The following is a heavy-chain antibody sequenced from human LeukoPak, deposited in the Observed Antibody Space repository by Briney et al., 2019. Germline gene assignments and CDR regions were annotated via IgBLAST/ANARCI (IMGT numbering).Heavy chain of an antibody. CDR3: AKIRRDIVVVPAAMLNDAFDI. CDR2: ISGSGGST. J-gene: IGHJ3*02. Sequence: PGGSLRLSCAASGFTFSSYPMTWVRQAPGKGLEWVSAISGSGGSTYYADSVKGRFTISRDNSKNTLYLQMNSLRAEDTAVYYCAKIRRDIVVVPAAMLNDAFDIWGQGTMVTVSS. D-gene: IGHD2-2*01. CDR1: GFTFSSYP. V-gene: IGHV3-23*01.